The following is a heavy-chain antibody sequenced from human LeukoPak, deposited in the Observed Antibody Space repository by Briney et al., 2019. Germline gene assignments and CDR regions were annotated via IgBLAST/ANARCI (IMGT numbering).Heavy chain of an antibody. J-gene: IGHJ4*02. V-gene: IGHV3-15*01. CDR1: GFTFSDYA. Sequence: PGGSLRLSCAASGFTFSDYAMSWVRQAPGKGLEWVGRIKRKTDGGTTDYAAPVKGRFSISRDDSKNTLYLEMNSLKTEDTAVYYCTTRDYYDSSGYGNFDYWGQGTLVTVSS. CDR3: TTRDYYDSSGYGNFDY. D-gene: IGHD3-22*01. CDR2: IKRKTDGGTT.